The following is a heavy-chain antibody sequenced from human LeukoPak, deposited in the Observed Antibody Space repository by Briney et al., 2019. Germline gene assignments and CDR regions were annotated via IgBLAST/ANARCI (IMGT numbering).Heavy chain of an antibody. V-gene: IGHV3-11*01. J-gene: IGHJ6*03. CDR3: ARDRGSYYDSSGYSKDYYYYYMDV. CDR1: GFTFSDYY. Sequence: GGSLRLSCAASGFTFSDYYLSWIRQAPGKGLEWVSCISSSGSTIYYADSVKGRFTISRDNAKNSLYLQMNSLRAEDTAVYYCARDRGSYYDSSGYSKDYYYYYMDVWGKGTTVTVSS. CDR2: ISSSGSTI. D-gene: IGHD3-22*01.